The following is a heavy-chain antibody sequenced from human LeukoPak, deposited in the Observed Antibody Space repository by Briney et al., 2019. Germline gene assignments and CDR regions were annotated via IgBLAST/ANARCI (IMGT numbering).Heavy chain of an antibody. V-gene: IGHV4-59*01. Sequence: SETLSLTCTVSGGSISNYYWSWIRQPPGKGLEWIGYVYDSGSTNYKPSLRSRVTISVDTSKSQFSLKLSSVTAADTAVYYCARDRYAGYLDAFDLWGPGTMVTVSS. D-gene: IGHD1-1*01. CDR2: VYDSGST. CDR1: GGSISNYY. CDR3: ARDRYAGYLDAFDL. J-gene: IGHJ3*01.